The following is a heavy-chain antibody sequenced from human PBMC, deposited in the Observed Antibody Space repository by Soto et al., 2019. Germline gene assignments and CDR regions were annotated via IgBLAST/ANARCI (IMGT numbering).Heavy chain of an antibody. CDR3: ARGLLGGAAT. V-gene: IGHV4-34*01. D-gene: IGHD3-16*01. J-gene: IGHJ5*02. CDR1: GGSLSVYY. CDR2: INRSGST. Sequence: QVQLQQWGAGLLKPSETLSLTCAVYGGSLSVYYWSWIRQPPGKGLEWIGEINRSGSTNYIPSLMSRVFISVYTSKTLFSLKLRSVTAADTAVYYCARGLLGGAATWGQGTRVTVSS.